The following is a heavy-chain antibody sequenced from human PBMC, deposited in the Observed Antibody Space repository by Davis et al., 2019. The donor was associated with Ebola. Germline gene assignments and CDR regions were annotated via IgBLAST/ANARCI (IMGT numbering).Heavy chain of an antibody. CDR1: GYSFTNYW. Sequence: KVSCKGSGYSFTNYWIAWVRQMPGKGPEWMGIIYSGDSDTRYSPSFEGQVTISADTSISTAYLQWSSLKASDTAMYYCARRVTMAHWYFDLWGRGTLVTVSS. V-gene: IGHV5-51*01. CDR2: IYSGDSDT. CDR3: ARRVTMAHWYFDL. J-gene: IGHJ2*01. D-gene: IGHD3-10*01.